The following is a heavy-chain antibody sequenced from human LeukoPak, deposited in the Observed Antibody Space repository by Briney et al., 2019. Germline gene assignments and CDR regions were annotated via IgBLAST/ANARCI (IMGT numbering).Heavy chain of an antibody. J-gene: IGHJ4*02. CDR2: ISGSDSTS. D-gene: IGHD1-1*01. CDR3: AKVDNWKYGHHDY. Sequence: GGSQRLSCAASGFTFSSYAMSWVRQAQGKGLEWVSAISGSDSTSYYADAVKDRFTISRDKYKDTVSMQMNSLRAEDTAVYYCAKVDNWKYGHHDYWGQGTLVTVSS. CDR1: GFTFSSYA. V-gene: IGHV3-23*01.